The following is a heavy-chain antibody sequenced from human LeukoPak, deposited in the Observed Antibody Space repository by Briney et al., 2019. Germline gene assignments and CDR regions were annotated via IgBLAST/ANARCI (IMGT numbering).Heavy chain of an antibody. J-gene: IGHJ5*02. CDR1: SDSISSSSNY. Sequence: SETLSLTCTVSSDSISSSSNYWAWVRQSPGKGLEWIGAIYYSGHTYYNPSLKSRITMSVDTSKNQFSLKVSYVTAADTAVYYCARQTVIGRGGRLNWFDPWGQGTLVTVSS. V-gene: IGHV4-39*01. D-gene: IGHD2-15*01. CDR2: IYYSGHT. CDR3: ARQTVIGRGGRLNWFDP.